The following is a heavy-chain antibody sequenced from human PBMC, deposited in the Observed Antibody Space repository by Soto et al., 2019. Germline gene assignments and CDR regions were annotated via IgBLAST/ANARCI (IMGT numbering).Heavy chain of an antibody. CDR1: GDNFASYG. Sequence: ASVKVSCKASGDNFASYGFSWVRQAPGQGLEWMGWISAYNGNTNYAQKLQGRVTMTRDTSTSTAYMELRNLRSDDTAVYYCARDGRSSGSYAYWGQGTLVTVSS. J-gene: IGHJ4*02. D-gene: IGHD1-26*01. CDR2: ISAYNGNT. CDR3: ARDGRSSGSYAY. V-gene: IGHV1-18*04.